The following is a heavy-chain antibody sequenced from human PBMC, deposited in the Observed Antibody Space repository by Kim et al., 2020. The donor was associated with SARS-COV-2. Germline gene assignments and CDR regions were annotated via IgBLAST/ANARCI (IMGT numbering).Heavy chain of an antibody. J-gene: IGHJ4*02. V-gene: IGHV3-9*01. D-gene: IGHD3-3*01. CDR3: AKGKRFLEWLLSPLDY. Sequence: SVKGRFTISRANAKNSLYLQMNSLRAEDTALYYCAKGKRFLEWLLSPLDYWGQGTLVTVSS.